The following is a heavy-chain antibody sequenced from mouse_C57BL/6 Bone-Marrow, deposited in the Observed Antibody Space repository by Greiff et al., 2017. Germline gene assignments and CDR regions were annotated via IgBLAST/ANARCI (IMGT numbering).Heavy chain of an antibody. D-gene: IGHD1-1*01. CDR3: ARVYGRAY. CDR2: IHPNSGST. CDR1: GYTFTSYW. V-gene: IGHV1-64*01. J-gene: IGHJ3*01. Sequence: QVQLQPGAELVKPGASVKLSCKASGYTFTSYWMHWVKQRPGQGLEWIGMIHPNSGSTNYNEKFKSKATLTVDKSSSTAYMQLSSLTSEDSAVYYCARVYGRAYWGQGTLVTVSA.